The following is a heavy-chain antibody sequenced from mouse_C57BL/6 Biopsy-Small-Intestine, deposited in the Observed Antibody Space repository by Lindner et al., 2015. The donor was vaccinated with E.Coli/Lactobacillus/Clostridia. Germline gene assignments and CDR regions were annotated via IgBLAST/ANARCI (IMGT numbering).Heavy chain of an antibody. CDR2: FHPYNDDT. D-gene: IGHD1-1*01. CDR3: ARGGIYYYAMDY. CDR1: GYTFTTYP. V-gene: IGHV1-47*01. J-gene: IGHJ4*01. Sequence: VQLQESGAELVKPGASVKMSCKASGYTFTTYPIEWMKQNHGKSLEWIGNFHPYNDDTKYNEKFKGKATLTVEKSSSTAYLELSRLTSDDSAVYYCARGGIYYYAMDYWGQGTSVTVSS.